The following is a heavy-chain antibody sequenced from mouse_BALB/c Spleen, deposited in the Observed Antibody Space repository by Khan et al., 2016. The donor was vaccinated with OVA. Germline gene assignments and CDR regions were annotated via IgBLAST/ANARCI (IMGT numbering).Heavy chain of an antibody. CDR3: TRDWHGNYGGWFAY. CDR1: GFSFSSYT. J-gene: IGHJ3*01. D-gene: IGHD2-1*01. V-gene: IGHV5-6-4*01. Sequence: EVELVESGGGLVKPGGSLKLSCAASGFSFSSYTMSWVRQTPEKRLEWVATISSGGTYTYYPANMTGRFTISRDTAKNTLYLQMSSLKSEDTAMYYCTRDWHGNYGGWFAYWGQGTLVTVSA. CDR2: ISSGGTYT.